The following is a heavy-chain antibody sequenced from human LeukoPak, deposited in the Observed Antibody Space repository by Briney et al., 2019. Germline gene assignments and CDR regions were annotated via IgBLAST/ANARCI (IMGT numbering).Heavy chain of an antibody. J-gene: IGHJ4*02. CDR1: GGTFSSYT. CDR2: IIPILGMA. V-gene: IGHV1-69*02. CDR3: ARAVGLGYCSSTSCYSLDY. Sequence: SVKVSCKASGGTFSSYTITWVRQAPGQGHEWMGRIIPILGMANYAQKFQGRITITADQSTSTTYMELSSLRSEDTAVYYCARAVGLGYCSSTSCYSLDYWGQGTLVTVSS. D-gene: IGHD2-2*01.